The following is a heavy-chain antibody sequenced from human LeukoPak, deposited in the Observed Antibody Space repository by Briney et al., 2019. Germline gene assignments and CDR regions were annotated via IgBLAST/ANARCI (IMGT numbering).Heavy chain of an antibody. Sequence: SVKVSCKASGGTFSSYAISWVRQAPGQGLEWMGGIIPIFGTANYAQKFQGRVTITADESTSTAYMELSSLRSEDTAVYYCARDLWGMVRGVANWGQGTLVSVSS. V-gene: IGHV1-69*13. J-gene: IGHJ4*02. CDR2: IIPIFGTA. CDR1: GGTFSSYA. D-gene: IGHD3-10*01. CDR3: ARDLWGMVRGVAN.